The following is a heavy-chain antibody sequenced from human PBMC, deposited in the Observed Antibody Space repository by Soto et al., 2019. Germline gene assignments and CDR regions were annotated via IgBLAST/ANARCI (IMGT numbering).Heavy chain of an antibody. CDR3: ARRDTMVRGVIITDWFDP. V-gene: IGHV4-59*08. Sequence: PSETLSLTCTVSGGSISSYYWSWIRQPPGKGLEWIGYIYYSGSTNYNPSLKSRVTISVDTSKNQFSLKLSSVTAADTAVYYCARRDTMVRGVIITDWFDPWGQGTLVTVS. CDR1: GGSISSYY. CDR2: IYYSGST. D-gene: IGHD3-10*01. J-gene: IGHJ5*02.